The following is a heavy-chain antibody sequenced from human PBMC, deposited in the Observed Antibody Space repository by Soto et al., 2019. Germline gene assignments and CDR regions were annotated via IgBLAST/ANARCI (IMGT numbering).Heavy chain of an antibody. Sequence: EVQLVESGGGLVKPGGSLRLSCAASGFTFSSYSMNWVRQAPGKGLEWVSSISSSSSYIYYADSVKGRFTISRDNAKNSLYLQMHSLRAEDTAVYYCARAIFRFLEWPTYYYGMDVWGQGTTVTVSS. D-gene: IGHD3-3*01. CDR3: ARAIFRFLEWPTYYYGMDV. V-gene: IGHV3-21*01. CDR2: ISSSSSYI. J-gene: IGHJ6*02. CDR1: GFTFSSYS.